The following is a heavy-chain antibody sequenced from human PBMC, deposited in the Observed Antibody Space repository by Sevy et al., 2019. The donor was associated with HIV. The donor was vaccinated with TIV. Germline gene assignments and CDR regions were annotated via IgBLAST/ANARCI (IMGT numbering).Heavy chain of an antibody. J-gene: IGHJ6*02. CDR2: ISGSGGTT. V-gene: IGHV3-23*01. CDR1: GFTFSNYA. CDR3: ANVLAGGAALAGTAWGMDV. D-gene: IGHD1-7*01. Sequence: GGSLRLSCAASGFTFSNYAMNWVRQAPGKGLEWVSSISGSGGTTYYADSVEGGFAISRDKTKNTLYMQMDSLTAEDTAVYYCANVLAGGAALAGTAWGMDVWGQGTTVTVSS.